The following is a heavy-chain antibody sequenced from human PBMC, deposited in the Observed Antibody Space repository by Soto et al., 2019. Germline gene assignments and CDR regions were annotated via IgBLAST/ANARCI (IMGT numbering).Heavy chain of an antibody. CDR3: ARGGHQLVGGGYSFDY. CDR2: IIPIIGIT. D-gene: IGHD6-13*01. CDR1: GGTFSSYT. J-gene: IGHJ4*02. Sequence: QVQLVQSGAEVKKPGSSVKVSCKASGGTFSSYTISWVRQAPGQGLEWMGRIIPIIGITSYAQKFQGRVTITADKSTSTAYIELSSLRAEGTAVYYCARGGHQLVGGGYSFDYWGQRTLVTVSS. V-gene: IGHV1-69*02.